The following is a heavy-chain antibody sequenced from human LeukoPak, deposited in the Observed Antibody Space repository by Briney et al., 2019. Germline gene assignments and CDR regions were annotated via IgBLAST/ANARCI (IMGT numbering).Heavy chain of an antibody. CDR2: IKTDGSIT. CDR1: GFTFNSYW. V-gene: IGHV3-74*01. CDR3: ARDYASGSFGP. J-gene: IGHJ5*02. D-gene: IGHD3-10*01. Sequence: GGSLRLSCEASGFTFNSYWMHWLRQAPGKGLVWVSHIKTDGSITNYAESVKGRFTVSRDNAKNTLYLQMNSLRAEDTAVYYCARDYASGSFGPWGQGTLVSVSS.